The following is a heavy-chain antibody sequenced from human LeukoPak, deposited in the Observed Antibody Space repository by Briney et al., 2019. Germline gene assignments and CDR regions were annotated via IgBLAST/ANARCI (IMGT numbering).Heavy chain of an antibody. Sequence: KSSQTLSLTCTVSGGSISSGSYYWSWIRQPAGKGLEWIGRISSSGSTNYNPSLKSRVTMSVDASNNQFSLKLISVTAADTAVFYCASRLSPSSFASGTYNFHSWGQGTLVTVSS. CDR3: ASRLSPSSFASGTYNFHS. J-gene: IGHJ4*02. CDR2: ISSSGST. D-gene: IGHD3-10*01. CDR1: GGSISSGSYY. V-gene: IGHV4-61*02.